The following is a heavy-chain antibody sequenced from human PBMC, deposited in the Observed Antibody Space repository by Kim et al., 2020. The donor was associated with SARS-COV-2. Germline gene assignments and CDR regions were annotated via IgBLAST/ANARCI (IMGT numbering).Heavy chain of an antibody. CDR3: ARDDDSNGYNHLSLDY. J-gene: IGHJ4*02. Sequence: GGSLRLSCTASGFSFITYTMNWVRQAPGKGLEWVSSISGRSSYIFYADSVKGRFTISRDNAKNSLNLHMSSLRAEDTAVYYCARDDDSNGYNHLSLDYWGQGTLVTVTS. CDR1: GFSFITYT. D-gene: IGHD3-22*01. V-gene: IGHV3-21*06. CDR2: ISGRSSYI.